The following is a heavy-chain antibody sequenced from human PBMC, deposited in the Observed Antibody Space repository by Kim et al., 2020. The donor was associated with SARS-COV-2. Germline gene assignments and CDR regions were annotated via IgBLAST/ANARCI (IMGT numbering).Heavy chain of an antibody. CDR3: ARAPYSDYEPDSGSPYYYYYYGMDV. V-gene: IGHV3-21*01. CDR2: ISSSSSYI. D-gene: IGHD1-26*01. J-gene: IGHJ6*02. CDR1: GFTFSSYS. Sequence: GGSLRLSCAASGFTFSSYSMNWVRQAPGKGLEWVSSISSSSSYIYYADSVKGRFTISRDNAKNSLYLQMNSLRAEDTAVYYCARAPYSDYEPDSGSPYYYYYYGMDVWGQGTTVTVSS.